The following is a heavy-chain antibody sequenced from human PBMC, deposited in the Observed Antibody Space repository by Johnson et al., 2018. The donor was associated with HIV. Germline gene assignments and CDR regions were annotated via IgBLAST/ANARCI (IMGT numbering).Heavy chain of an antibody. D-gene: IGHD3-22*01. CDR3: AKRLGFDNRGDQFGI. J-gene: IGHJ3*02. V-gene: IGHV3-30*02. CDR2: IRYDGSNK. CDR1: GFTFSTYG. Sequence: QVQLVESGGGVVQPGGSLRLSCAASGFTFSTYGMHWVRQAPGKGLEWVAFIRYDGSNKYYADSVKGRFSISRDNSNNTLSMQMDSLRVEDTAVYYCAKRLGFDNRGDQFGIWGQGAMVTVSS.